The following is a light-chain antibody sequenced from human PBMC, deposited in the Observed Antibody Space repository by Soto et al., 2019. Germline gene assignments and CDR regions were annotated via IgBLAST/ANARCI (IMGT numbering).Light chain of an antibody. J-gene: IGKJ1*01. CDR2: GAS. Sequence: EILMTQAPATLSVSPGERPTLSCWASQIGASKLAGYQKKPGQVHMLLFYGASTRDTAIPARVSGSGSGTEFTLTICSLQYEDFALYFCQQYNHWPPDRKFGQGTKVEIK. CDR1: QIGASK. CDR3: QQYNHWPPDRK. V-gene: IGKV3-15*01.